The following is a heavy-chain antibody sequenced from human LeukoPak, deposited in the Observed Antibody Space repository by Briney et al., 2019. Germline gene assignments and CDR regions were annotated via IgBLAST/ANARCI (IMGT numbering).Heavy chain of an antibody. D-gene: IGHD6-19*01. CDR1: GGSFSGYY. Sequence: SETLSLTCALYGGSFSGYYWSWLRQPPGKGLEWIGEINHSGSTNYNPSLKSRVTISVDTSKTQFSLKLSSVTAADTAVYYCARGQVRYSSGWYGGLFDYWGQGTLVTVSS. CDR3: ARGQVRYSSGWYGGLFDY. CDR2: INHSGST. J-gene: IGHJ4*02. V-gene: IGHV4-34*01.